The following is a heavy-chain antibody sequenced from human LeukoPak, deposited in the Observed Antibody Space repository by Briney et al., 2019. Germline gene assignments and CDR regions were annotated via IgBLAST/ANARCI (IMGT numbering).Heavy chain of an antibody. CDR1: GGSISSSSYY. V-gene: IGHV4-39*01. J-gene: IGHJ4*02. D-gene: IGHD6-19*01. Sequence: SETLSLTCTVSGGSISSSSYYWGWIRQPPGKGLEWIGSIYYSGSTYYNPSLKSRVTISVDTSKNRFSLKLSSVTAADTAVYYCARRRWLAPFDYWGQGTLVTVSS. CDR2: IYYSGST. CDR3: ARRRWLAPFDY.